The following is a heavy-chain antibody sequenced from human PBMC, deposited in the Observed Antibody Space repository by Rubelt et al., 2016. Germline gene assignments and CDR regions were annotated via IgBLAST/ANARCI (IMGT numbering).Heavy chain of an antibody. CDR3: ARGDPDRGSRTVTLDY. Sequence: QLQLQESGPGLVKPSQTLSLTCTVSGGSISSNSYYWGWIRQPPGKGLEWIGFGYNSGSTNYNPSLKSRVTMSVDTSKNQFSLKLSSVTAADTAVYYCARGDPDRGSRTVTLDYWGQGTLVTVSS. CDR2: GYNSGST. D-gene: IGHD4-17*01. J-gene: IGHJ4*02. CDR1: GGSISSNSYY. V-gene: IGHV4-61*05.